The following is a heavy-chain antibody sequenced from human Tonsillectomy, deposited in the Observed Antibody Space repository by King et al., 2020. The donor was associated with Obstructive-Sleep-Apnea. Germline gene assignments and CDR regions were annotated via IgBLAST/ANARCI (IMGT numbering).Heavy chain of an antibody. V-gene: IGHV3-23*04. CDR1: GFTFSSFA. J-gene: IGHJ4*02. D-gene: IGHD4-17*01. CDR2: ISGSGGST. CDR3: AKEDYGDYYLPDY. Sequence: VQLVESGGGLVQPGGSLRLSCAASGFTFSSFAMDWVRPPPGKGLEWVSAISGSGGSTYCADSVKGRFTIPRDNSRDTLYLQMNSLRAEDTAVYYWAKEDYGDYYLPDYWGQGTLVTVSS.